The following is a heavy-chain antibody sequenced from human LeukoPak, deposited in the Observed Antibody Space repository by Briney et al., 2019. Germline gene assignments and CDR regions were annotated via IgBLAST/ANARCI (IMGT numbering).Heavy chain of an antibody. CDR2: INPNSGGT. CDR3: ARDLGYSYGYGQIDY. CDR1: GYTFTGYY. Sequence: GASVKVSCKASGYTFTGYYMHWVRQAPGQGLEWMGRINPNSGGTNYAQKFQGRVTMTRDTSISTAYMELSGLRSDDTAVYYCARDLGYSYGYGQIDYWGQGTLVTVSS. J-gene: IGHJ4*02. V-gene: IGHV1-2*06. D-gene: IGHD5-18*01.